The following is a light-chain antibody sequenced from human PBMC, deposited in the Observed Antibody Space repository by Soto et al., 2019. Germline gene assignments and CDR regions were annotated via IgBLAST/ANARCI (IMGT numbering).Light chain of an antibody. Sequence: DIQMTQSPSTLSASVGDRVTITCRASQSISSWLAWYQQKPGKAPKLLIYKASSLESGVPSRFSDSGSGTEFTLTISSLQPDDFATYYCQQYNSSRTFGQGTKVEIK. J-gene: IGKJ1*01. CDR3: QQYNSSRT. CDR2: KAS. V-gene: IGKV1-5*03. CDR1: QSISSW.